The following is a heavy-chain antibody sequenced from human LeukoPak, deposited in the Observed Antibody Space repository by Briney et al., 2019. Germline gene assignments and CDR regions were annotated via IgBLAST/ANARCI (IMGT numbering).Heavy chain of an antibody. D-gene: IGHD5-12*01. V-gene: IGHV4-59*01. J-gene: IGHJ4*02. CDR3: ARNFVGATIPEYYFDY. Sequence: SETLSLTCTVSGGSISSYYWSWIRLPPGKGLEWIGYIYYSGSTNYNPSLKSRVTISVDTSKNQFSLKLSSVTAADTAVYYCARNFVGATIPEYYFDYWGQGTLVTVSS. CDR2: IYYSGST. CDR1: GGSISSYY.